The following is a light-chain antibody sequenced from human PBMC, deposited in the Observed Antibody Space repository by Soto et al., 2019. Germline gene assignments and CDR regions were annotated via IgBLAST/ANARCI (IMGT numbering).Light chain of an antibody. CDR1: QSISSY. J-gene: IGKJ2*01. V-gene: IGKV1-39*01. Sequence: DIQMTQSPSSLSASVGDRVTITCRASQSISSYLNWYQQKPGKAPQLLIYAASSLQSGVPSRFGGSGSGTDFTPTISSLQPEDFATYYCQQSYSTPQTFGQGTKLEIK. CDR2: AAS. CDR3: QQSYSTPQT.